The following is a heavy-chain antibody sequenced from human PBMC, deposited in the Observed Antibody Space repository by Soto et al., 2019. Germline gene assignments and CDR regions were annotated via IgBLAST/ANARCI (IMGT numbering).Heavy chain of an antibody. CDR3: ARLEGLATISYYFDY. CDR2: IYYSGST. CDR1: GGSVSSNNYY. J-gene: IGHJ4*02. V-gene: IGHV4-39*01. D-gene: IGHD3-9*01. Sequence: QLQLQESGPGLVKPSETLSLTCTVSGGSVSSNNYYWGWIRQSPGKGLEWIGSIYYSGSTYYNPSLESRVTISIDKSNNQFSLKVISVTAADTAVYYCARLEGLATISYYFDYWGQGTLVTVSS.